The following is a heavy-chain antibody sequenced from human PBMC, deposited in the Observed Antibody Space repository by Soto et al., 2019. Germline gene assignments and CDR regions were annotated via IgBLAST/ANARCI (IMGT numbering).Heavy chain of an antibody. CDR1: GFTFSSYA. V-gene: IGHV3-23*01. Sequence: GGSLRLSCAASGFTFSSYAMSWVRQAPGKGLEWVSAISGSGGSTYYADSVKGRFTIARDNSKNTLYLQMNSLRAEDTAVYYCAKDHPYYDILTGHPDYWGQGALVTVSS. J-gene: IGHJ4*02. CDR2: ISGSGGST. CDR3: AKDHPYYDILTGHPDY. D-gene: IGHD3-9*01.